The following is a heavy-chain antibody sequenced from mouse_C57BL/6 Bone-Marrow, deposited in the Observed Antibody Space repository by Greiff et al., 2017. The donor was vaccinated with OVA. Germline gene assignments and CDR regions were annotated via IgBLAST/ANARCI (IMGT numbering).Heavy chain of an antibody. V-gene: IGHV1-15*01. CDR3: TRRPLLLDY. CDR1: GYTFTDYE. D-gene: IGHD2-1*01. J-gene: IGHJ2*01. CDR2: IDPETGGT. Sequence: VKLQESGAELVRPGASVTLSCKASGYTFTDYEMHWVKQTPVRGLEWIGAIDPETGGTAYNQKFKGKAILTADKSSSPAYMVLRSLTSEDSSVYYCTRRPLLLDYWGQGTTLTVSS.